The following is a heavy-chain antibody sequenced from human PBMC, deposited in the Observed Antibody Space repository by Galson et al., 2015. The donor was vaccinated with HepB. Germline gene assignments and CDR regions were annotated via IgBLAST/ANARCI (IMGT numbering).Heavy chain of an antibody. J-gene: IGHJ4*02. CDR1: GFTFSSYA. Sequence: SLRLSCAASGFTFSSYAMHWVRQAPGKGLEWVAVISYDGSNKYYADSVKGRFTISRDNSKNTLYLQMNSLRAEDTAVYYCARDSSGWYTGWGDYWGQGTLVTVSS. V-gene: IGHV3-30-3*01. CDR2: ISYDGSNK. D-gene: IGHD6-19*01. CDR3: ARDSSGWYTGWGDY.